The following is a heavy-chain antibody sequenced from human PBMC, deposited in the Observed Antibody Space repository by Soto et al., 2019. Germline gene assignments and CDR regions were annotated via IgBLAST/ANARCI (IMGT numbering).Heavy chain of an antibody. V-gene: IGHV3-23*01. D-gene: IGHD1-26*01. CDR2: ISGSGGST. Sequence: GGSLRLSCAVSGFTFSNYAMSWVRQAPGKGLAWVSAISGSGGSTYYADSVKGRFTISRDNSKNTLYLQMNSLRAKDTALYYCAKVPVGATGRFDYWGQGTLVTVSS. J-gene: IGHJ4*02. CDR3: AKVPVGATGRFDY. CDR1: GFTFSNYA.